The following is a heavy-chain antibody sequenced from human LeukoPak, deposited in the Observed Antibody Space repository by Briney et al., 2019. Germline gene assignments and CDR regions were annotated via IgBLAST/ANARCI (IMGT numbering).Heavy chain of an antibody. CDR2: ISYDGSNK. V-gene: IGHV3-30*18. CDR1: GFTFSTYA. CDR3: AKDQLAGLSRPYVFDI. D-gene: IGHD1-1*01. J-gene: IGHJ3*02. Sequence: GGSLRLSCAASGFTFSTYAMHWVGQAPGKGLEWVAVISYDGSNKYFADSVKGRFTISRDNSKNTLYLQMSSLRPEDTAVYYCAKDQLAGLSRPYVFDIWGQGTMVTVSS.